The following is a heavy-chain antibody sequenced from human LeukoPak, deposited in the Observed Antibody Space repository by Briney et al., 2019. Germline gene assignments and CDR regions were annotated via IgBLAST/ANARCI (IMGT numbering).Heavy chain of an antibody. CDR2: IRYDGSYK. D-gene: IGHD3-10*01. J-gene: IGHJ6*03. Sequence: GGSLRLSCAASGFTFSSYGMHWVRQAPGKGLEWVAFIRYDGSYKDYADSVKGRFTISRDNSKSTLYLHMNSLRAEDTAVYYCARGGSRFYYYYYMDVWGKGTTVTVSS. V-gene: IGHV3-30*02. CDR1: GFTFSSYG. CDR3: ARGGSRFYYYYYMDV.